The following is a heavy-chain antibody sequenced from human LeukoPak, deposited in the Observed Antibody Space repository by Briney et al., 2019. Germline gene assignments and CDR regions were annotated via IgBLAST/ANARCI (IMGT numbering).Heavy chain of an antibody. J-gene: IGHJ6*04. Sequence: GGSLRLSCAASGFTFSSYGMHWVRQAPGKGPEWVAVISYDGSNKYYADSVKGRFTISRDNSKNTLYLQMNSLRAEDTAVYYCAKEVVPAARYYYYGMDVWGKGTTVTVSS. D-gene: IGHD2-2*01. CDR3: AKEVVPAARYYYYGMDV. V-gene: IGHV3-30*18. CDR2: ISYDGSNK. CDR1: GFTFSSYG.